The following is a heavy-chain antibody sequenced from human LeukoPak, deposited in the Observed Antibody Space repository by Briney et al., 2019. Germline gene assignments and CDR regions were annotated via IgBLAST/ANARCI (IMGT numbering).Heavy chain of an antibody. J-gene: IGHJ3*02. Sequence: SETLSLTCTVSGGSISSYYWSWIRQPPGKGLEWIGYIYYSGSTKYNPSLKSRVTISVDTSKNQFSLKLSSVTAADTAVYYCARPHRAIDAFDIWGQGTMVTVSS. CDR2: IYYSGST. D-gene: IGHD3-9*01. V-gene: IGHV4-59*01. CDR1: GGSISSYY. CDR3: ARPHRAIDAFDI.